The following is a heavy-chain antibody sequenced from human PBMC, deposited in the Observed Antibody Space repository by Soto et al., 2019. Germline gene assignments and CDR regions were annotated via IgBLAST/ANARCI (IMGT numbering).Heavy chain of an antibody. CDR3: ARGETYLGV. CDR1: RDTFNKYA. D-gene: IGHD3-16*01. Sequence: QVQLVQSGAEVKKPGSSVKVSCKTSRDTFNKYAFNWVRQAPGQGLEWMGWIIPIFSSRNYAEKFQGRVTITADDSTSSAYMELRSVGFEDTDVYYCARGETYLGVWGQGTSVTVSS. V-gene: IGHV1-69*01. J-gene: IGHJ6*02. CDR2: IIPIFSSR.